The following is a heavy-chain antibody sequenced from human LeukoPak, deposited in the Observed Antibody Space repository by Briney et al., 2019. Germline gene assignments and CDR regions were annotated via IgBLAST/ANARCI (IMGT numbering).Heavy chain of an antibody. V-gene: IGHV4-59*01. CDR2: IYTSGST. CDR3: ARDKKGTSCYDY. Sequence: KPSETLSLTCTVSGGSISSYYWSWIRQPPGKGLEWIGYIYTSGSTNYNPSLKSRVTISVDTSKNQFSLKLSSVTAADTAVYYCARDKKGTSCYDYWGQGTLVTVSS. J-gene: IGHJ4*02. D-gene: IGHD2-2*01. CDR1: GGSISSYY.